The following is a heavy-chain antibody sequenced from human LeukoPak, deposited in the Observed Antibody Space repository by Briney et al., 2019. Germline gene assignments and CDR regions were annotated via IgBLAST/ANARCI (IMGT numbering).Heavy chain of an antibody. CDR3: ARVEGRNGYNV. CDR1: GFTFSSYA. J-gene: IGHJ6*04. CDR2: INTDGSST. D-gene: IGHD5-24*01. Sequence: GGSLRLSCAASGFTFSSYAMSWVRQAPGKGLVWVSRINTDGSSTTYADSVKGRFTISRDNAKNTLYLQMNSLRAEDAAVYYCARVEGRNGYNVWGKGTTVIVSS. V-gene: IGHV3-74*01.